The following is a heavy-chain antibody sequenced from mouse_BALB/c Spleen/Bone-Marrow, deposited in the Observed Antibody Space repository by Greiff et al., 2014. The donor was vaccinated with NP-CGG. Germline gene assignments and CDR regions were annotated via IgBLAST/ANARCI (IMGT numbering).Heavy chain of an antibody. CDR2: INPYNDGT. CDR1: GYTFTSYI. J-gene: IGHJ1*02. D-gene: IGHD2-10*01. V-gene: IGHV1-14*01. Sequence: EVQLQQSGPELVKPGASVKMPCKASGYTFTSYIMHWVKQKPGQGLEWIGYINPYNDGTKYNEKFKGKATLTSDKSSSTAYMELSSLTSEDSAVYCCARPATYYGNFYWYFDVGGPGTTVTVS. CDR3: ARPATYYGNFYWYFDV.